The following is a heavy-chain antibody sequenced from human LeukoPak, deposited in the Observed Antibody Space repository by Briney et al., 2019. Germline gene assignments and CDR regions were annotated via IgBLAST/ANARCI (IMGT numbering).Heavy chain of an antibody. J-gene: IGHJ4*02. CDR2: IHSDGGST. D-gene: IGHD5-12*01. V-gene: IGHV3-74*01. Sequence: GGSLRLSCAASGISFSSSWMHWVRQGPGKGLEWVSRIHSDGGSTTYADSVRGRFTSSRDNAENSLYLQMNSLRAEDTAVYYCARGNSDYDNDYWGQGTLVTVSS. CDR3: ARGNSDYDNDY. CDR1: GISFSSSW.